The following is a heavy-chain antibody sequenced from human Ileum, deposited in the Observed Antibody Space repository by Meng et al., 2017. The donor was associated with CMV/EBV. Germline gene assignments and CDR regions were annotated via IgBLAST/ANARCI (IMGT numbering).Heavy chain of an antibody. Sequence: GSLRLSCTASGFTFSNYEMNWVRQAPGKGLEWLSYITNSGRTIFNADSVKGRFTISRDNAKNSLYLQMNSLRVEDTAVYYCARDYLIGAGSYGMDVWGQGTTVTVSS. CDR3: ARDYLIGAGSYGMDV. J-gene: IGHJ6*02. CDR2: ITNSGRTI. CDR1: GFTFSNYE. D-gene: IGHD6-13*01. V-gene: IGHV3-48*03.